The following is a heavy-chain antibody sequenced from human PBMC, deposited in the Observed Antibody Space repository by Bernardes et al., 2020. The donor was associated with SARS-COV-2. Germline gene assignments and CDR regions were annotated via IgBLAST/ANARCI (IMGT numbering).Heavy chain of an antibody. CDR1: GFTFSNYA. CDR2: ISGSGGSS. V-gene: IGHV3-23*01. D-gene: IGHD2-21*01. Sequence: GGSLRLSCAASGFTFSNYAMNWVRQAPGKGLEWVSVISGSGGSSYYADSVKGRFTISRDNSKNTLYLQMNSLRAEDTAVYYCAKDTLTCGGHCSPHFDYWGQGTLVTVSS. J-gene: IGHJ4*02. CDR3: AKDTLTCGGHCSPHFDY.